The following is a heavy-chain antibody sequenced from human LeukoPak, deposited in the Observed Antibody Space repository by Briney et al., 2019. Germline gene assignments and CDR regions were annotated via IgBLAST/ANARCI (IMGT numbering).Heavy chain of an antibody. CDR2: IYYSGST. CDR3: ARHDRQWLVLSGAFDI. CDR1: GGSLSSYY. Sequence: SETLSLTCTVSGGSLSSYYWSWIRQPPGKGLEWIGYIYYSGSTNYNPSLKSRVTISVDTSKNQFSLKLSSVTAADTAVYYCARHDRQWLVLSGAFDIWGQGTMVTVSS. V-gene: IGHV4-59*08. J-gene: IGHJ3*02. D-gene: IGHD6-19*01.